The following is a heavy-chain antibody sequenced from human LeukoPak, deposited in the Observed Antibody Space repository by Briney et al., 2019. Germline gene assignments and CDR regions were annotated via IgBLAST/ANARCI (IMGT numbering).Heavy chain of an antibody. D-gene: IGHD6-6*01. CDR2: IIPIFGTA. Sequence: SLKVSCKASGGTFSSYAISCARQAPGQGLEWMGGIIPIFGTANYAQKFQGRVTITADESPSTAYIALSSPRSPATAGEFFARGGGSLSGNSYYYYMAVGGKGTTVTVSS. V-gene: IGHV1-69*01. CDR1: GGTFSSYA. CDR3: ARGGGSLSGNSYYYYMAV. J-gene: IGHJ6*03.